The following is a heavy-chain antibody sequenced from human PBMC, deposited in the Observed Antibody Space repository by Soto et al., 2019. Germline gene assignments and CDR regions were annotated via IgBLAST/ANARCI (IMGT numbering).Heavy chain of an antibody. Sequence: GASVKVSCTASGYRFTIYGIGWVRQAPGQGLEWMGWINAYNGNTNYAQNLQGRVTLTTDTSTSTAYMELRSLRSNDTAVYYCAMVDVYVTPSPQDVWGQGTTVTVSS. J-gene: IGHJ6*02. CDR2: INAYNGNT. CDR3: AMVDVYVTPSPQDV. CDR1: GYRFTIYG. D-gene: IGHD3-16*01. V-gene: IGHV1-18*01.